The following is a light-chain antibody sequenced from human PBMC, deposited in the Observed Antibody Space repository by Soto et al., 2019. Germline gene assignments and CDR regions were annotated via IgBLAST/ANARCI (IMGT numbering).Light chain of an antibody. CDR3: CSYAGSYTYV. J-gene: IGLJ1*01. V-gene: IGLV2-11*01. CDR1: SSVVGGYNY. Sequence: QSVLTQPRSVSGSPGQSVTISCTGTSSVVGGYNYVSWYQQHPGKAPKLMIYDVSKQPSGVPDRFSGSKSGNTASLTISGLQAEDEADYYCCSYAGSYTYVFGTGTKVTVL. CDR2: DVS.